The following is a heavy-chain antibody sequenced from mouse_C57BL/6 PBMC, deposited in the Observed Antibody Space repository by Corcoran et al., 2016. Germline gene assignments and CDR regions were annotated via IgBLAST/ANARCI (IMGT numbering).Heavy chain of an antibody. J-gene: IGHJ3*01. Sequence: QIQLVQSGPELKKPGETVKISCKASGYTFTTYGMSWVKQAPGKGLKWMGWINTYSGVPTYADDFKGRFAFSLETSASTAYLQINNLKNEDTATYFCAAMASVAYWGQGTLVTVSA. CDR3: AAMASVAY. D-gene: IGHD1-1*02. CDR1: GYTFTTYG. V-gene: IGHV9-3*01. CDR2: INTYSGVP.